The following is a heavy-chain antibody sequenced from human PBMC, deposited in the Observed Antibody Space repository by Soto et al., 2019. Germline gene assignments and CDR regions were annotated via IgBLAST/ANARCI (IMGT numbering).Heavy chain of an antibody. CDR3: AKGHSGYDYAFDI. CDR1: GFTFSSYG. V-gene: IGHV3-30*18. Sequence: GGSLRLSCAASGFTFSSYGMHWVRQAPGKGLEWVAVISYDGSNKYYADSVKGRFTISRDNSKNTLYLQMNSLRAEDTAVYYCAKGHSGYDYAFDIWGKGTRVTVSS. D-gene: IGHD5-12*01. CDR2: ISYDGSNK. J-gene: IGHJ3*02.